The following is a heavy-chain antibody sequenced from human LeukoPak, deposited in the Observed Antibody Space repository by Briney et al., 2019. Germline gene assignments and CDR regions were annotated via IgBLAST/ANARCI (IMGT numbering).Heavy chain of an antibody. Sequence: GGSLRLSCAASGFTFSSYGMHWVRQAPGKGLEWVAFIRYDGSNKYYADSVKGRFTISRDNSKKTLYLQMNSLRTEDTAVYYCARDGYYYDSSGYFLDYWGQGTLVTVSS. CDR2: IRYDGSNK. CDR3: ARDGYYYDSSGYFLDY. D-gene: IGHD3-22*01. CDR1: GFTFSSYG. V-gene: IGHV3-30*02. J-gene: IGHJ4*02.